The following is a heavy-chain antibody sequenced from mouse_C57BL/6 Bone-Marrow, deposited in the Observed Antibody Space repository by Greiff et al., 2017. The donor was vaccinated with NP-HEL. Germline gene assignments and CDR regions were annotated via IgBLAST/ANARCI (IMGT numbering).Heavy chain of an antibody. J-gene: IGHJ1*03. CDR3: ARETTHFDV. D-gene: IGHD1-1*01. Sequence: EVKVEESGGGLVKPGGSLKLSCAASGFTFSSYAMSWVRQTPEKRLEWVATISDGGSYTYYPDNVKGRFTISRDNAKNNLYLQMSHLKSEDTAMYYCARETTHFDVWGTGTTVTVSS. V-gene: IGHV5-4*01. CDR2: ISDGGSYT. CDR1: GFTFSSYA.